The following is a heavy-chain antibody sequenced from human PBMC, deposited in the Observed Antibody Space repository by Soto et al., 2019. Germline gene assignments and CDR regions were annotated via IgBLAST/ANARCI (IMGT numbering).Heavy chain of an antibody. CDR2: IYYSGST. CDR1: GGSIRSYY. D-gene: IGHD4-17*01. Sequence: QVQLQESGPGLVKPSETLSLTCTVSGGSIRSYYWSWIRQLPGKGLEWIGYIYYSGSTNYNPSLKSRVTISVDTSKNQFSLKLSSVTAADTAVYYCARRYGDAVDYWGQGTLVTVSS. CDR3: ARRYGDAVDY. V-gene: IGHV4-59*01. J-gene: IGHJ4*02.